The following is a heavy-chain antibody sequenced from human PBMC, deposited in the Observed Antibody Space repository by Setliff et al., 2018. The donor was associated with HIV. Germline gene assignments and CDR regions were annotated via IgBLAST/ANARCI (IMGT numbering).Heavy chain of an antibody. V-gene: IGHV1-18*01. Sequence: ASVKVSCKASGYTFSSYGISWVRQAPGQGLQWVGWISGYNGNTHYAQNVQGRVTMTTDTSTNTAYMDLRSLRSDDTAVYYCTKDGLAAGARAFDILGQGTMVTVSS. CDR1: GYTFSSYG. CDR2: ISGYNGNT. CDR3: TKDGLAAGARAFDI. D-gene: IGHD6-13*01. J-gene: IGHJ3*02.